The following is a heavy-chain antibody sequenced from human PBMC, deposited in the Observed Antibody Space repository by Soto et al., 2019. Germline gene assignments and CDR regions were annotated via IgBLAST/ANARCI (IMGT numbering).Heavy chain of an antibody. CDR2: ISYDGSNK. CDR1: GFTFSSYG. CDR3: AKDLSNIVVVVAATLGYYFDY. J-gene: IGHJ4*02. D-gene: IGHD2-15*01. V-gene: IGHV3-30*18. Sequence: QVQLVESGGGVVQPGRSLRLSCAASGFTFSSYGMHWVRQAPGKGLERVAVISYDGSNKYYADSVKGRFTISRDNSKNTLYLQMNSLRAEDTAVYYCAKDLSNIVVVVAATLGYYFDYWGQGTLVTVSS.